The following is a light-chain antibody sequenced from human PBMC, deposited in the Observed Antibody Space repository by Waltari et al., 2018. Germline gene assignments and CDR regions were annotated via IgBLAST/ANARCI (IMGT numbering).Light chain of an antibody. CDR2: WAS. CDR1: QSVLYSSDNKNY. CDR3: QQYYSSPHT. V-gene: IGKV4-1*01. Sequence: DIVMTQSPDSLAVSLGERATINCKSSQSVLYSSDNKNYLAWYQQKPGQPPKLLIYWASTRVSGVPDRFSGSGSGTDFTLTISSLQAEDVAVFYCQQYYSSPHTFGQGTKLEIK. J-gene: IGKJ2*01.